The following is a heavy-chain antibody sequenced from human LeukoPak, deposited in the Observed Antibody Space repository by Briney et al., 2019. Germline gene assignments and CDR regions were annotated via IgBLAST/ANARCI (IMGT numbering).Heavy chain of an antibody. V-gene: IGHV1-69*13. D-gene: IGHD6-13*01. J-gene: IGHJ6*03. CDR3: ARDWYGIAAAGIDGGRYYYYYYMDV. CDR2: IIPIFGTA. Sequence: GASVKVSCKASGGTFSSYAISWVRQAPGQGLEWMGGIIPIFGTANYAQKFQGRVTITADGSTSTAYMELSSLRSEDTAVYYCARDWYGIAAAGIDGGRYYYYYYMDVWGKGTTVTISS. CDR1: GGTFSSYA.